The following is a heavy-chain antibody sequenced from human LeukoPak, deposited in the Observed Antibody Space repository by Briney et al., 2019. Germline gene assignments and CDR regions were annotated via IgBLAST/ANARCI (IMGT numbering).Heavy chain of an antibody. V-gene: IGHV1-69*13. CDR2: IIPIFGTA. CDR1: GGTFSSYA. D-gene: IGHD2-15*01. J-gene: IGHJ4*02. Sequence: ASVKVSCKASGGTFSSYAISWVRQAPGQGLEWMGGIIPIFGTANYAQKFQGRVTITADESTSTAYMELSSLRSEDTAVYHCASFGYCSGGSCYSEGYWGQGTLVTVSS. CDR3: ASFGYCSGGSCYSEGY.